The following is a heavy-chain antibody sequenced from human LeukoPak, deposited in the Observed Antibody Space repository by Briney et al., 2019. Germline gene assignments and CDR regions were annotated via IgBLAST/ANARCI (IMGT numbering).Heavy chain of an antibody. V-gene: IGHV1-69*05. CDR3: ARDGNEYSSSSWFDP. CDR1: GGTFSSYA. D-gene: IGHD6-6*01. CDR2: IIPIFGTA. J-gene: IGHJ5*02. Sequence: SVKVSCKASGGTFSSYAISWVRQAPGQGLEWMGGIIPIFGTANYAQKFQGRVTITTDESTSTAYMELSSLRSEDTAVYYCARDGNEYSSSSWFDPWGQGTLVTVS.